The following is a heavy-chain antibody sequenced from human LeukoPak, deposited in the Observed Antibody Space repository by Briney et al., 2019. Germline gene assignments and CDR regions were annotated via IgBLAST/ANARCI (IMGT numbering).Heavy chain of an antibody. D-gene: IGHD3-10*01. CDR3: ARDRFGEVW. J-gene: IGHJ4*02. CDR1: GGSISSGSYY. Sequence: SSETLSLTCTVSGGSISSGSYYWSWIRQPAGKGLEWIGRIYTSGSTNYNPSLKSRVTISVDTSKNQFSLKLSSVTAADTAVYYCARDRFGEVWWGQGTLVTVSS. CDR2: IYTSGST. V-gene: IGHV4-61*02.